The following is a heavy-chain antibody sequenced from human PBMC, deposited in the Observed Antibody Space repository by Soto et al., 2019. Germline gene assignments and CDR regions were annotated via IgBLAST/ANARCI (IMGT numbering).Heavy chain of an antibody. V-gene: IGHV1-18*01. J-gene: IGHJ6*02. CDR1: GYTFSRTG. CDR2: ISSYTGHT. Sequence: QVHLVQSGAEVKKPGASVNVSCKASGYTFSRTGISWVRLAPGQGLEWMGWISSYTGHTSYVEKLQGRITMTTDTSTNTAYMELRSLTPDDTAVYYCARDRAGINTFYGLDVWGQGTTVTVSS. CDR3: ARDRAGINTFYGLDV. D-gene: IGHD2-2*02.